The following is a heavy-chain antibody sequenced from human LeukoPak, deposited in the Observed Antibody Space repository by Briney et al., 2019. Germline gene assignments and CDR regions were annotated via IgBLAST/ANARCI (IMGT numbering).Heavy chain of an antibody. CDR2: ISSSGSTI. CDR1: GFTVSSNY. V-gene: IGHV3-11*04. Sequence: PGGSLRLSCAASGFTVSSNYMSWVRQAPGKGLEWVSYISSSGSTIYYADSVKGRFTISRDNAKNSLYLQMNSLRAEDTAVYYCARRSGYEFDYWGQGTLVTVSS. J-gene: IGHJ4*02. D-gene: IGHD5-12*01. CDR3: ARRSGYEFDY.